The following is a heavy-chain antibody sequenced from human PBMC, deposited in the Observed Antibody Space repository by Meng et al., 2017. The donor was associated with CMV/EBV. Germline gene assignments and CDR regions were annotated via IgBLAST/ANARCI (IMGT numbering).Heavy chain of an antibody. CDR3: ARDPRYCSSTSCSDFQH. V-gene: IGHV1-69*04. CDR2: IIPILGIA. CDR1: GCTFSSYP. D-gene: IGHD2-2*01. Sequence: SVKVSCKASGCTFSSYPISWVRQAPGQGLEWMGRIIPILGIANYAQKFQGRVTITADKSTSTAYMELSSLRSEDTAVYYCARDPRYCSSTSCSDFQHWGQGTLVTVSS. J-gene: IGHJ1*01.